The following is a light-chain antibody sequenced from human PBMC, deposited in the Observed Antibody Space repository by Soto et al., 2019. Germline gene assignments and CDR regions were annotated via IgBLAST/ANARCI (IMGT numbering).Light chain of an antibody. J-gene: IGKJ1*01. CDR2: GAS. Sequence: EIVMTQSPATLSVSPGERATLSCRASQSVSSNLAWYQQKPGQAPRLLIYGASTRATGIPARFSGSGSGTELTLTISSLHAEAFAVYYCQQYNNWPPWTFGQGTKVEI. V-gene: IGKV3-15*01. CDR3: QQYNNWPPWT. CDR1: QSVSSN.